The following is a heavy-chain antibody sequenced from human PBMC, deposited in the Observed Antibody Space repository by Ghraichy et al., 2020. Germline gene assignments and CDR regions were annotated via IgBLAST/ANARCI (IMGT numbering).Heavy chain of an antibody. J-gene: IGHJ4*02. CDR2: FYSTGST. D-gene: IGHD6-19*01. V-gene: IGHV4-39*01. CDR1: GGSTSSSTYY. Sequence: SETLSLTCTVSGGSTSSSTYYWGWIRQPPGKGLEWIGSFYSTGSTYYNPSLKSRVTISGDTSKNEFSLKLSSVTAADTAVYYCALIVVAGGAFDYWGQGTLVTVSS. CDR3: ALIVVAGGAFDY.